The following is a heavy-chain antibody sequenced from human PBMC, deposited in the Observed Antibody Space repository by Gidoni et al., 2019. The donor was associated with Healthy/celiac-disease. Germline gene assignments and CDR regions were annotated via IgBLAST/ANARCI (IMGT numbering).Heavy chain of an antibody. D-gene: IGHD6-13*01. V-gene: IGHV4-59*01. CDR2: TYYNGST. J-gene: IGHJ5*02. CDR3: ARVAAASTPFDP. Sequence: QVQLQESVPGLVTPSETLSLTCTVSGGSISSYYWLWIRQPPWKGLEWIGDTYYNGSTNYNPSLKSRVTISVDTSKNQCSLKLSSVTAADTAVYYCARVAAASTPFDPWGQGTLVTVSS. CDR1: GGSISSYY.